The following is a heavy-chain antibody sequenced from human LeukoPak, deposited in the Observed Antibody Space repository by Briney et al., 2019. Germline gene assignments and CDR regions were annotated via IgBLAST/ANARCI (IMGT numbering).Heavy chain of an antibody. D-gene: IGHD5-18*01. CDR1: GGSFSGYY. Sequence: PSETLSLTCAVYGGSFSGYYWSWIRQPPGKGLEWIGEINHSGSTNYNPSLKSRVTISVDTSKNQFSLKLSSVTAADTAVYYCARRGYSYGLLKKYYFDYWGQGTLVTVSS. J-gene: IGHJ4*02. CDR3: ARRGYSYGLLKKYYFDY. V-gene: IGHV4-34*01. CDR2: INHSGST.